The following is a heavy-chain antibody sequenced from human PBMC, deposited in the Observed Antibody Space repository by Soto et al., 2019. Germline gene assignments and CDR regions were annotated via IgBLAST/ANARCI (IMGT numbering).Heavy chain of an antibody. D-gene: IGHD6-19*01. J-gene: IGHJ4*02. CDR3: AVMAVAGSTALDF. V-gene: IGHV3-30*03. Sequence: GGSLRLSCAASSFTFSSYGMHWVRQAPGKGLEWVAVISHDGNKEYYGGAVKGRFTISRDNSKNTMYLEMNSLSADDTAVYHCAVMAVAGSTALDFWGQGTLVTVSS. CDR1: SFTFSSYG. CDR2: ISHDGNKE.